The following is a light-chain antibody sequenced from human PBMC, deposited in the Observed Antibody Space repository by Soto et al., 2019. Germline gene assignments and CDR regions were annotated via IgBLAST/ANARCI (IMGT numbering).Light chain of an antibody. V-gene: IGKV3-11*01. Sequence: EIVMTQSPGTVSVFPGETVTLSCRASQSVSGYLDWFHQKPGQAPRLLIYDASNRATGIPARFSGSGSGTDFTLTISSLEPEDFAVYYCQQRSNWPPITFGQGTRLEIK. CDR2: DAS. CDR1: QSVSGY. CDR3: QQRSNWPPIT. J-gene: IGKJ5*01.